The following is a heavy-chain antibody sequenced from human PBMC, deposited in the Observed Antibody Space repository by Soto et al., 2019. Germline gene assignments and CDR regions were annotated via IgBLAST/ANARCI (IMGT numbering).Heavy chain of an antibody. D-gene: IGHD2-2*01. J-gene: IGHJ6*03. CDR1: GFTFSSYA. CDR2: ISGSGGST. Sequence: EVQLLESGGGLVQPGGSLRLSCAASGFTFSSYAMSWVRQAPGKGLEWVSAISGSGGSTYYADSVKGRFTISRDNSKNTLYLQMHSLRAEDTAVYYCAVPAAMGPYYYYNMDVWGKGTTVTVSS. CDR3: AVPAAMGPYYYYNMDV. V-gene: IGHV3-23*01.